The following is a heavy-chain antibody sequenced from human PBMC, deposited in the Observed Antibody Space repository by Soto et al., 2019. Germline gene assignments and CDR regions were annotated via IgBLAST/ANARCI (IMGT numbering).Heavy chain of an antibody. CDR3: AHALEHLLYGEYDGVFDY. CDR1: GFSLSTSGVG. V-gene: IGHV2-5*02. D-gene: IGHD3-10*01. J-gene: IGHJ4*02. CDR2: IYWGDDK. Sequence: QITLKESGPTLVKPTQTLTLTCTFSGFSLSTSGVGVGWIRQPPGKALEWLALIYWGDDKRYSPSLKSRLTITKDTSKNLVVLTQTNMYPVDTATYSAAHALEHLLYGEYDGVFDYWGQGTRVTVSS.